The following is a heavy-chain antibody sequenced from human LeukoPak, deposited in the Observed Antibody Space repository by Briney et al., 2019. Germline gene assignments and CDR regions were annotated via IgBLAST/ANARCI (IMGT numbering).Heavy chain of an antibody. CDR3: ARGSWYGYFDY. CDR1: GGSSSGYY. J-gene: IGHJ4*02. CDR2: INHSGST. Sequence: SETLSLTCAVYGGSSSGYYWSWIRQPPGKGLEWIGEINHSGSTNYNPSLKSRVTISVDTSKNQFSLKLSSVTAADTAVYYCARGSWYGYFDYWGQGTLVTVSS. V-gene: IGHV4-34*01. D-gene: IGHD6-13*01.